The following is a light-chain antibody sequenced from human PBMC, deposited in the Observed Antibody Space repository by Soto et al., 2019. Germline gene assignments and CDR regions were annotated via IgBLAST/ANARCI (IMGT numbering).Light chain of an antibody. CDR3: QQTNTFPLT. J-gene: IGKJ3*01. CDR1: QTISSW. V-gene: IGKV1-12*01. Sequence: DIQMTQSPSTLSGSVGDRVTITCRASQTISSWLAWYQQKPGKAPILLIYGASSLQSGVPSRFSGSGSGTDFSLTISSLQPADFATYYCQQTNTFPLTFGPGTKVDIE. CDR2: GAS.